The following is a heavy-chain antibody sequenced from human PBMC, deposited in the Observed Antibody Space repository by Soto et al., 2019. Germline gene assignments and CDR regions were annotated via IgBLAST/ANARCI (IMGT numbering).Heavy chain of an antibody. CDR2: TRNKSNSHTT. D-gene: IGHD3-10*01. CDR1: GFTFSDHA. Sequence: EVQLVESGGGLVQPGGSLRLSCAASGFTFSDHAMDWVRQAPGKGLERVARTRNKSNSHTTEHAAYVKGRITISRDDSKTSLYYQMNSRNTEDTAVYYCRVVNITDGDAFDCWGQGTMVTVSS. J-gene: IGHJ3*01. CDR3: RVVNITDGDAFDC. V-gene: IGHV3-72*01.